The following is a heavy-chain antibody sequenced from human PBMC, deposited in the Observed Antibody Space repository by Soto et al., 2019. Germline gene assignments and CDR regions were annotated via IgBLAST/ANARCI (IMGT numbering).Heavy chain of an antibody. J-gene: IGHJ2*01. V-gene: IGHV3-30-3*01. CDR1: GFTFSSYA. CDR2: RSYDGSKK. D-gene: IGHD4-4*01. Sequence: QVQLVESGGGVVQPGRSLRLSCAASGFTFSSYAMHWVRQAPGKGLEWVAVRSYDGSKKYYTDSVKGRFTISKDNSKNTLYLQMNSLSAEDTAVYYCARPLWRDDYNWGYFDLWGRGTLVTVSS. CDR3: ARPLWRDDYNWGYFDL.